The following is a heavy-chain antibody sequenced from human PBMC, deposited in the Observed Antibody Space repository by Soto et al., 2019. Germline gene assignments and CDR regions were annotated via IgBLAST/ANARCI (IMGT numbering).Heavy chain of an antibody. Sequence: ASVKVSCKASGYTFTGYYMHWVQQAPGQGLEWMGWINPNSGGTNYAQKFQGRVTMTRDTSISTAYMELSRLRSDDTAVYYCARDLGRYCTNGVCSGMDVWGQGTTVTVSS. CDR2: INPNSGGT. CDR3: ARDLGRYCTNGVCSGMDV. D-gene: IGHD2-8*01. V-gene: IGHV1-2*02. CDR1: GYTFTGYY. J-gene: IGHJ6*02.